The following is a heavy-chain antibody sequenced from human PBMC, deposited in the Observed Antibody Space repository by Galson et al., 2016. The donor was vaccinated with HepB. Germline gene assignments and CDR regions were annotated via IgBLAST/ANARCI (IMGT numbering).Heavy chain of an antibody. J-gene: IGHJ4*01. CDR2: ISYDETYK. V-gene: IGHV3-30*18. Sequence: SLRLSCAASGFTFSNFGMHWVRQAPGKGLEWVAVISYDETYKYYADSVKGRFTISRDNSKNTLYLQMISLRPEDTAVYYYAKDRPAYSGSYWDYFDYWGQGTLVTVSS. CDR3: AKDRPAYSGSYWDYFDY. D-gene: IGHD1-26*01. CDR1: GFTFSNFG.